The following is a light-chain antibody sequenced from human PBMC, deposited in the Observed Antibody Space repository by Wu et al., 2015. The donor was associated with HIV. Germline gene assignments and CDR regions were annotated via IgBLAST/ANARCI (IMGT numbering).Light chain of an antibody. CDR1: QSISSY. CDR3: QHRSNWPSVT. V-gene: IGKV3-11*01. CDR2: DAS. Sequence: EIVLTQSPATLSLSPGERATLSCRANQSISSYLAWYQQKAGQAPRLLIYDASNRATGIPARFSGSGSGTDFTLTINSLEPEDFAVYCCQHRSNWPSVTFGQGTKVEIK. J-gene: IGKJ1*01.